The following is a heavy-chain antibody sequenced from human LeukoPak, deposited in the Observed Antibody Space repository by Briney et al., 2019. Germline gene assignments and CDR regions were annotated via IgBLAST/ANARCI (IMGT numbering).Heavy chain of an antibody. V-gene: IGHV3-23*01. J-gene: IGHJ3*02. CDR2: ISGSGGST. D-gene: IGHD3-16*01. CDR1: GFTFSSYA. CDR3: AKGQWGTGIMDAFDI. Sequence: GGSLRLSCAASGFTFSSYAMSWVRQAPGKGLESVSAISGSGGSTYYADSVKGRFTISRDNSKNTLYLQMNSLRAEDTAVYYCAKGQWGTGIMDAFDIWGQGTMVTVSS.